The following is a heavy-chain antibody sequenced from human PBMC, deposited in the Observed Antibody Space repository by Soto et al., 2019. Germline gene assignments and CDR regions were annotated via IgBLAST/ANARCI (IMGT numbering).Heavy chain of an antibody. CDR2: IIPIFGTA. J-gene: IGHJ6*02. CDR3: ARAPYDSSGYFPQAYYYYGMDV. D-gene: IGHD3-22*01. V-gene: IGHV1-69*13. Sequence: SVKVSCKASGGTFSSYAISWVRQAPGQGLEWMGGIIPIFGTANYAQKFQGRVTITADESTSTAYMELSSLRSEDTAVYYCARAPYDSSGYFPQAYYYYGMDVWGQGTTVTVSS. CDR1: GGTFSSYA.